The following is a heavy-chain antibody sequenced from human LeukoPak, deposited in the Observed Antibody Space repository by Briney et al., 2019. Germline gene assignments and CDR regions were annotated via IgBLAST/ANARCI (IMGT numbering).Heavy chain of an antibody. Sequence: SETLSLTCTVSGGSISSYYWSWIRQPPGKGLEWIGYIYYSGSTNYNPSLKSRVTISVDTSKNQFSLKLSSVTAADTAVYYCARTPPHYYDSSGYYVNAFDIWGQGTMVTVSS. D-gene: IGHD3-22*01. J-gene: IGHJ3*02. V-gene: IGHV4-59*01. CDR1: GGSISSYY. CDR3: ARTPPHYYDSSGYYVNAFDI. CDR2: IYYSGST.